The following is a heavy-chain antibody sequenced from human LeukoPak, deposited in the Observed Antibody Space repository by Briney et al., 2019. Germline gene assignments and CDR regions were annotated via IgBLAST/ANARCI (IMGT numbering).Heavy chain of an antibody. D-gene: IGHD1-26*01. V-gene: IGHV3-74*01. J-gene: IGHJ4*02. CDR3: ARGLYSRSSYTKGY. CDR1: GFTFSGYW. CDR2: IDSDGSRT. Sequence: GGSLRLSCAASGFTFSGYWMHWVRQVPGTGLVWVSRIDSDGSRTTYADSVKGRFTISRDNAKNTLYLQMNSLRAEDTAVYYCARGLYSRSSYTKGYWGQGTLVTVSS.